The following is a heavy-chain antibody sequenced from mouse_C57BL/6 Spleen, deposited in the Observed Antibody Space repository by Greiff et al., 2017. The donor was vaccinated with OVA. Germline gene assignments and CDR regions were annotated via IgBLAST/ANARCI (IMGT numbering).Heavy chain of an antibody. D-gene: IGHD2-5*01. CDR3: ARGAYYSNYNYAMDY. CDR2: ISSGSSTI. V-gene: IGHV5-17*01. CDR1: GFTFSDYG. J-gene: IGHJ4*01. Sequence: DVQLVESGGGLVKPGGSLKLSCAASGFTFSDYGMHWVRQAPEKGLEWVAYISSGSSTIYYADTVKGRFTISRDNAKNTLFLQMTSLRSEDTAMYYCARGAYYSNYNYAMDYWGQGTSVTVSS.